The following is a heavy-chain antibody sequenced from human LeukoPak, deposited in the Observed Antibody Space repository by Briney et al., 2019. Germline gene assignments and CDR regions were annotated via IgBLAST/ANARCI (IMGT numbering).Heavy chain of an antibody. CDR3: ARDRDNSANCFGY. J-gene: IGHJ4*02. V-gene: IGHV1-3*01. Sequence: ASVKVSCKASGFSFTTYTIHWVRQAPGQRLEWMGWINAGNENRKYSQKFQGRVTITSDTSASTTYMELSSLRSEDTAVYYCARDRDNSANCFGYWGQGTLATVSS. CDR1: GFSFTTYT. D-gene: IGHD2/OR15-2a*01. CDR2: INAGNENR.